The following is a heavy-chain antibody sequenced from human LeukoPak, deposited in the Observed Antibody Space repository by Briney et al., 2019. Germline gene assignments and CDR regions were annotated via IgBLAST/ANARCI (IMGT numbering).Heavy chain of an antibody. V-gene: IGHV4-59*01. D-gene: IGHD2-2*01. Sequence: SETLSLTCTVSGGSISSYYWSWIRQPPGKGLEWIGYIYYSGSTNYNPSLKSRVTISVDTSKNQFSLKLSSVTAADTAVYYCARELAVPAASNWFDPWGQGTLVTVSS. CDR2: IYYSGST. J-gene: IGHJ5*02. CDR1: GGSISSYY. CDR3: ARELAVPAASNWFDP.